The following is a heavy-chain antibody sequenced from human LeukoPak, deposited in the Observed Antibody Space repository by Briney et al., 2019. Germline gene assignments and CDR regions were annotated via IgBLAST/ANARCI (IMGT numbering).Heavy chain of an antibody. CDR1: GYTFTGYY. J-gene: IGHJ5*02. CDR2: INPNSGGT. CDR3: AGERGATFRFDP. V-gene: IGHV1-2*02. Sequence: GASVKVSCKASGYTFTGYYMHWVRQAPGQGLEWMGWINPNSGGTNYAQKFQGRVTMTRDTSISTAYMELGSLRYDDTAVYYCAGERGATFRFDPWGQGTLVTVSS.